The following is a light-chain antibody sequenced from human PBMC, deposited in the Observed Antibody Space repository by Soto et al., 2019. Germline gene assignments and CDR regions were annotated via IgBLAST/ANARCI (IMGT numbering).Light chain of an antibody. CDR3: QQYNNWPFT. Sequence: ETVMTQSQTTLSVSPGRRPTLSCRASQSVRSNLAWFQQKNGHTPRILIYGASTRATGIPARFSGSGYGTEFNLTISSLQSEDFAVYYCQQYNNWPFTFSPGTKVDIK. CDR2: GAS. CDR1: QSVRSN. V-gene: IGKV3-15*01. J-gene: IGKJ3*01.